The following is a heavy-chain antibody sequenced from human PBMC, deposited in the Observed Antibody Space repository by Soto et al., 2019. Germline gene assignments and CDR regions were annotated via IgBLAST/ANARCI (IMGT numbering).Heavy chain of an antibody. CDR3: ARWPYCGGDCWGYFDY. J-gene: IGHJ4*02. Sequence: QVQLVQSGAEVKKPGSSVKVSCKASGGTFSSSAISWVRQAPGQGLEWMGGIIPIYGTANYAQKFQGRVTITADESTSTAYRELCSLRSEDTAVYYCARWPYCGGDCWGYFDYWGQGTLVTVSS. CDR1: GGTFSSSA. CDR2: IIPIYGTA. D-gene: IGHD2-21*02. V-gene: IGHV1-69*01.